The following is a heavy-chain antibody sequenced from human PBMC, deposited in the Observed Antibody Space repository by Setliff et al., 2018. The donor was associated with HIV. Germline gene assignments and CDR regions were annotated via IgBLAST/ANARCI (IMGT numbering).Heavy chain of an antibody. CDR3: ARGDGEIAVAGTCDYYGMDV. CDR1: GYTFTSYA. V-gene: IGHV7-4-1*02. CDR2: INTNTGNP. Sequence: GASVKVSCKASGYTFTSYAMNWVRQAPGQGLEWMGWINTNTGNPTYAQGFTGRFVFSLDTSVSTAYLQISSLKAEDTAVYYCARGDGEIAVAGTCDYYGMDVWGQGTTVTVSS. J-gene: IGHJ6*02. D-gene: IGHD6-19*01.